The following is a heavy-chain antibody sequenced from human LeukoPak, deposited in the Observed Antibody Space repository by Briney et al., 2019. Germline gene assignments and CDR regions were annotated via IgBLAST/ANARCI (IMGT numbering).Heavy chain of an antibody. Sequence: GESLKISCKGSGYSFTSYCIGWVRQMPGKGLEWLGIIYPGDSDTRYSPSFQGQVTISADKSNSTAYLQWSSLKASDTAMYYCARGGDYVRDAFDIWGQGTMVTVSS. D-gene: IGHD4-17*01. V-gene: IGHV5-51*01. CDR3: ARGGDYVRDAFDI. CDR1: GYSFTSYC. CDR2: IYPGDSDT. J-gene: IGHJ3*02.